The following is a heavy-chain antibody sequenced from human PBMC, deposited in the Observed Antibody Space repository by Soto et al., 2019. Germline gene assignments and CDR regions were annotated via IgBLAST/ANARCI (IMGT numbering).Heavy chain of an antibody. CDR3: AKDRVGYYGSGSYPHFDY. D-gene: IGHD3-10*01. J-gene: IGHJ4*02. Sequence: EVPLVESGGGLVQPGRSLRLSCAASGFTFDDYAMHWVRQAPGKGLEWVSGISWNSGSIGYADSVKGRFTISRDNAKNSLYLQMNSLRAEDTALYYCAKDRVGYYGSGSYPHFDYWGQGTLVTVSS. V-gene: IGHV3-9*01. CDR2: ISWNSGSI. CDR1: GFTFDDYA.